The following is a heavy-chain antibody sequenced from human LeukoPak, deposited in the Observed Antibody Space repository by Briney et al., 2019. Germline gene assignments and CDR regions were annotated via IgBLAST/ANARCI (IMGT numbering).Heavy chain of an antibody. Sequence: GGSLRLSCAASGFTFSSYSMNWVRQAPGKGLEWVSSIGSSSSYIYYADSVKGRFTISRDNAKNSLYLQMNSLRAEDTAVYYCARKGSWGVYYFDYWGQGTLVTVSS. D-gene: IGHD6-13*01. V-gene: IGHV3-21*01. CDR1: GFTFSSYS. CDR2: IGSSSSYI. J-gene: IGHJ4*02. CDR3: ARKGSWGVYYFDY.